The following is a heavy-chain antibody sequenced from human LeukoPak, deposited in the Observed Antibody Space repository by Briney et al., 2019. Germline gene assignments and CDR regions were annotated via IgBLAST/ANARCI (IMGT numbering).Heavy chain of an antibody. V-gene: IGHV3-23*01. D-gene: IGHD5-24*01. Sequence: GGSLRLSCAASGFTFSSYAMNWVHQAPGKGLEWVSGISGSGGNTYYSDSVKGRFTISRDNSKDTLFLQMNSLRAEDTAIYYCARDIQLSTWGLGTMVTVSS. CDR3: ARDIQLST. CDR1: GFTFSSYA. CDR2: ISGSGGNT. J-gene: IGHJ3*01.